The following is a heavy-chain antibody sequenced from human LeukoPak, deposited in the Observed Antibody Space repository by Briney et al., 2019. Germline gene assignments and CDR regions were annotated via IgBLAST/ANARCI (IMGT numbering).Heavy chain of an antibody. CDR1: GGSFSGYY. V-gene: IGHV4-34*01. D-gene: IGHD6-13*01. CDR2: INHSGST. Sequence: SETLSLTCAVYGGSFSGYYWSWIRQPPGKGLEWIGEINHSGSTNYNPSLKSRVTISVDTSKNQFSPKLSSVTAADTAVYYCARGSKAAGRGWFDPWGQGTLVTVSS. CDR3: ARGSKAAGRGWFDP. J-gene: IGHJ5*02.